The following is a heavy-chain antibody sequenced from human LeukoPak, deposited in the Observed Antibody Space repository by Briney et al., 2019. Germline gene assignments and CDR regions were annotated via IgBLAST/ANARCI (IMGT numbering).Heavy chain of an antibody. D-gene: IGHD2-21*02. Sequence: PGGSLRLSCAASGFTFSSYGMHWVRQAPGKGLEWVAVISHDGSNPYYADSVKGRFTISRHNSKNTLYLQMNSLRAEDTAVYHCASLVGTHYYYGMDVWGQGTTVTVSS. CDR2: ISHDGSNP. CDR3: ASLVGTHYYYGMDV. J-gene: IGHJ6*02. CDR1: GFTFSSYG. V-gene: IGHV3-30*03.